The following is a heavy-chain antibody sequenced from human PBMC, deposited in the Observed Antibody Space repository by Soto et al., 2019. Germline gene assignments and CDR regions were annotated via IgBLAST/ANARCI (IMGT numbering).Heavy chain of an antibody. CDR2: IGTIGDT. V-gene: IGHV3-13*04. CDR1: GFIFRTTD. J-gene: IGHJ4*02. D-gene: IGHD4-17*01. Sequence: GGSLRLSCAASGFIFRTTDMHWVRQATGKGLEWVSAIGTIGDTYYSGSVKGRFTISRDDAKNSLYLQMDSLTAGDTAVYYCIKEGHVSRTHYGPLEDWGQGT. CDR3: IKEGHVSRTHYGPLED.